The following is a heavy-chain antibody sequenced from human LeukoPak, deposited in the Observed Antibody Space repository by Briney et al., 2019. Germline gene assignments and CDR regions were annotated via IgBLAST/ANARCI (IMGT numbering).Heavy chain of an antibody. Sequence: SVKVSCKASGGTFSSYAISWVRQAPGHGLEWMGGIIPIFGTANYAQKFQGRVTITTDESTSTAYMELSSLRSEDTAVYYCASSTNSRSYYYYYMDVWGKGTTVTVSS. J-gene: IGHJ6*03. CDR2: IIPIFGTA. V-gene: IGHV1-69*05. CDR1: GGTFSSYA. CDR3: ASSTNSRSYYYYYMDV. D-gene: IGHD2-2*01.